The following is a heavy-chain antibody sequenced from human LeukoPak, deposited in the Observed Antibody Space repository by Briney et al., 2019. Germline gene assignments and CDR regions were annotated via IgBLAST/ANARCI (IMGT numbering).Heavy chain of an antibody. D-gene: IGHD3-3*01. CDR1: AGSFSGYY. Sequence: PSETLSLTCAVYAGSFSGYYWSWPRQPPGKGLEWIGEINHSGSTNYNPSLKSRVTISVDTSKNQFSLKLSSVTAADTAVYYCARHRGYDFWSGYYYYFDYWGQGTLVTVSS. J-gene: IGHJ4*02. CDR2: INHSGST. V-gene: IGHV4-34*01. CDR3: ARHRGYDFWSGYYYYFDY.